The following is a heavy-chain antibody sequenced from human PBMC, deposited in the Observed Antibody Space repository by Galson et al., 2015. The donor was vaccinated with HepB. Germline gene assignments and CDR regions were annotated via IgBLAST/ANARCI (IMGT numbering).Heavy chain of an antibody. CDR1: RFTFSSYA. J-gene: IGHJ2*01. CDR2: ISGSGDST. D-gene: IGHD6-19*01. V-gene: IGHV3-23*01. Sequence: SLRLSCAASRFTFSSYAMNWVRQAPGKGLEWVSAISGSGDSTYHADSVKGRFTISRDNSKNTLYLQMNSLRAEDTAVYYCAKDREQWLVYWDFDLWGRGTLVTVSS. CDR3: AKDREQWLVYWDFDL.